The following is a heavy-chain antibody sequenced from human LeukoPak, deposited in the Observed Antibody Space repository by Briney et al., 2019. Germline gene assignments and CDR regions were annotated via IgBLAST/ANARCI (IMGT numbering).Heavy chain of an antibody. CDR3: ARRMNYYDSRAYTYFDY. D-gene: IGHD3-22*01. J-gene: IGHJ4*02. V-gene: IGHV4-59*08. CDR2: IYYSGST. CDR1: GGSISSHY. Sequence: SETLSLTCTVSGGSISSHYWSWIRQPPGKGLEWIGYIYYSGSTNYNPSLKSRVTISVDTSKNQFSLKLTSVTAADTAIYYCARRMNYYDSRAYTYFDYWGQGTLVTVSS.